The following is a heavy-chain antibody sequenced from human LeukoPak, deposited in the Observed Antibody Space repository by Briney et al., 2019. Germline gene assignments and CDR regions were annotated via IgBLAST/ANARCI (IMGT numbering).Heavy chain of an antibody. D-gene: IGHD2-15*01. J-gene: IGHJ2*01. CDR3: ARDRSWGIVVVVAATRGWYFDL. V-gene: IGHV3-43D*03. CDR1: GFTFDDYA. CDR2: ISWDGGST. Sequence: GGSLRLSCAASGFTFDDYAMHWVRQAPGKGLEWVSLISWDGGSTYYADSVKGRFTISRDNAKNSLYLQMNSLRAEDTAVYYCARDRSWGIVVVVAATRGWYFDLWGRGTLVTVSS.